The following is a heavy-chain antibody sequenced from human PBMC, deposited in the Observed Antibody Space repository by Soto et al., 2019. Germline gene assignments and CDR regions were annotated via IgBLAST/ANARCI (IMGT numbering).Heavy chain of an antibody. CDR3: ARDRGEGWFDP. CDR2: IKSDGSEK. CDR1: GFTFYTYW. J-gene: IGHJ5*02. Sequence: GGSLRLSCGASGFTFYTYWMNWVRQAPGMGLEWVANIKSDGSEKYYVDSVKGRFTISRDNAKNSLYLQMNSLIAEDTALYYCARDRGEGWFDPWGQGTLVTVSS. V-gene: IGHV3-7*03.